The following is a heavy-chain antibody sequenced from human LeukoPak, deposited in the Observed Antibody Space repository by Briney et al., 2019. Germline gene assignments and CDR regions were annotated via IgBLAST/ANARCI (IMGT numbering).Heavy chain of an antibody. D-gene: IGHD6-19*01. V-gene: IGHV1-18*01. CDR3: ARPMGLYSSGWYGTEAFDI. CDR1: GYIFSNYG. CDR2: ISVYNGNT. Sequence: ASVKVSCKASGYIFSNYGISWVRQAPGQGLEWMGWISVYNGNTVYAQNLRDRVTMTTDTSTSTGYMELRSLRSDDTAVYYCARPMGLYSSGWYGTEAFDIWGQGTMVTVSS. J-gene: IGHJ3*02.